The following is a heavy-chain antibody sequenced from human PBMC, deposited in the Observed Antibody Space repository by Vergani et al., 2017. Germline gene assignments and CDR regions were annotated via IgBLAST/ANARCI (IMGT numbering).Heavy chain of an antibody. CDR3: ARQASYYYDRSGHYYEVWFEP. D-gene: IGHD3-22*01. Sequence: QVQLVQSGAEVRKPGASVKVSCKASGGTFSSYAISWVRQAPGQGLEWMGRTIPMLGATNYAQKFQGRVTITADESTSTAYMELSSLRSENTAVYYCARQASYYYDRSGHYYEVWFEPWGQGTLVTVSS. V-gene: IGHV1-69*18. CDR1: GGTFSSYA. CDR2: TIPMLGAT. J-gene: IGHJ5*02.